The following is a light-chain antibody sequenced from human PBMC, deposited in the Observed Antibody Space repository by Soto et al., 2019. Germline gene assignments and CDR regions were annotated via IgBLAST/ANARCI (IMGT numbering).Light chain of an antibody. J-gene: IGKJ2*01. CDR1: QTVGSNY. CDR2: GAS. V-gene: IGKV3-20*01. CDR3: QQYAISPHFT. Sequence: EIVLTQSPGTLSLSPGERATLSCRASQTVGSNYLAWYQQKPGQAPRLLIYGASSRATGIPDRFSGSGSGTDFTITISSLESEDFAVYYCQQYAISPHFTVAQGTKLETK.